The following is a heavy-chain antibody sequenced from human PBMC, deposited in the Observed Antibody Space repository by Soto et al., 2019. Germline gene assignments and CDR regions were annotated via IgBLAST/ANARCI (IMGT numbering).Heavy chain of an antibody. CDR3: ARVVFGLGVTTADY. D-gene: IGHD4-17*01. V-gene: IGHV4-34*01. J-gene: IGHJ4*02. CDR2: INHSGST. Sequence: SETLSLTCAVYGGSFSGYYWSWIRQPPGKGLEWIGEINHSGSTNYNPSLKSRVTISVDTSKNQFSLKPSSVTAADTAVYYCARVVFGLGVTTADYWGQGTLVTVSS. CDR1: GGSFSGYY.